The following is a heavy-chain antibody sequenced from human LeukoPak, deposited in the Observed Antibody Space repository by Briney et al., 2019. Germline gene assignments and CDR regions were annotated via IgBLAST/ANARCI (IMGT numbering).Heavy chain of an antibody. V-gene: IGHV4-34*01. Sequence: SETLSLTCAVYGGSFSGYYWSWIRQPPGKGLEWIGEINHSGSTNYSPSLKSRVTISVDTSKNQFSLKLSSVTAADTAVYYCARQRQVVRGVQRGRYNWFDPWGQGTLVAVSS. D-gene: IGHD3-10*01. CDR2: INHSGST. CDR1: GGSFSGYY. J-gene: IGHJ5*02. CDR3: ARQRQVVRGVQRGRYNWFDP.